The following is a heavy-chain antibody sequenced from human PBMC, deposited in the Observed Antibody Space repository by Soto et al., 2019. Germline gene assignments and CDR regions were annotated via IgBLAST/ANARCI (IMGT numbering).Heavy chain of an antibody. CDR1: GDSVSSNSAA. D-gene: IGHD2-2*01. J-gene: IGHJ4*02. CDR2: TYYRSKWYN. Sequence: SQTLSLTCAISGDSVSSNSAAWNWIRQSPSRGLEWLGRTYYRSKWYNDYAVSVKSRITINPDTSKNQFSLQLNSVTPEDTAVYYCARVSWGYCSSTSRYGLDYWGQGTLVTVSS. CDR3: ARVSWGYCSSTSRYGLDY. V-gene: IGHV6-1*01.